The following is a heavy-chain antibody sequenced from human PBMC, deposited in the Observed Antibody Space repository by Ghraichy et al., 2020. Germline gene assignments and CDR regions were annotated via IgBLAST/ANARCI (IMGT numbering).Heavy chain of an antibody. CDR3: ARSRRVTTVTWIDY. J-gene: IGHJ4*02. V-gene: IGHV4-59*01. D-gene: IGHD4-17*01. CDR1: GGSISSYY. CDR2: IYDSGST. Sequence: SETLSLTCTVSGGSISSYYWTWILLPPGKGLEWIGYIYDSGSTNYNPSLKSRVTISVDTSKKQFSLKLTSLTAADTAVYFCARSRRVTTVTWIDYWGQGLLATASS.